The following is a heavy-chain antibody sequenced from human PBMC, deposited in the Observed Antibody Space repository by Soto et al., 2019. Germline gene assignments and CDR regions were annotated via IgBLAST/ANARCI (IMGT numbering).Heavy chain of an antibody. CDR2: IVVGSGNI. Sequence: SVKVSCKASGFTFTTSAMQWVRQARGQRLEWIGWIVVGSGNINYAQQFHERVTITRDMSTGTVYMELSSLRSEDTAVYYCARVTGTRGYSYGVLDYWGQGTLVTVSS. J-gene: IGHJ4*01. CDR1: GFTFTTSA. V-gene: IGHV1-58*02. CDR3: ARVTGTRGYSYGVLDY. D-gene: IGHD5-18*01.